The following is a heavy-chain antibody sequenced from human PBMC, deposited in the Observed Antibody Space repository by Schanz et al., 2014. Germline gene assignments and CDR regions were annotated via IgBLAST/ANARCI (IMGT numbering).Heavy chain of an antibody. CDR3: ARDRRNADLDY. CDR1: GFTFSIYA. CDR2: ISSGGGST. V-gene: IGHV3-23*04. Sequence: EVQLVESGGGLVQPGGSLRLSCSASGFTFSIYAMHWVRQAPGKGLEWVSSISSGGGSTYYADSVKGRFTISRDNSKNTLYLQMKSLRAEDTALYYCARDRRNADLDYWGQGTLVTVSS. J-gene: IGHJ4*02. D-gene: IGHD1-1*01.